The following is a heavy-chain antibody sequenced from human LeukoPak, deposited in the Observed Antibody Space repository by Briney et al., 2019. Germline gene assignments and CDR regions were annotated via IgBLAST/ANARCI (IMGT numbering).Heavy chain of an antibody. D-gene: IGHD3-22*01. V-gene: IGHV3-23*01. CDR3: AKVEENYYDSSGYYDY. Sequence: GGSLRLSCAASGFTFSSYAMSWVRQAPGKGLEWVSAISGSGGSTYYADSVKGRSTISRDNSKNTLYLQMNSLRAEDTAVYYCAKVEENYYDSSGYYDYWGQGTLVTVSS. J-gene: IGHJ4*02. CDR2: ISGSGGST. CDR1: GFTFSSYA.